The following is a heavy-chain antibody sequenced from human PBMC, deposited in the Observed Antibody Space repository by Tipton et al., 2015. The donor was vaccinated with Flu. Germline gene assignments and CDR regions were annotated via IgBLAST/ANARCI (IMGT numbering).Heavy chain of an antibody. CDR2: ISTSNSYT. CDR3: ARELYQPHLFGEYFDY. V-gene: IGHV3-21*01. CDR1: GFTFSSYG. Sequence: LSLTCAASGFTFSSYGMHWVRQAPGKGLEWVSRISTSNSYTYYTDVVKGRCTIIRDNAKNTLYLQMDSLKAKDTAVYDCARELYQPHLFGEYFDYWSQGTLVTVSS. D-gene: IGHD2-2*01. J-gene: IGHJ4*02.